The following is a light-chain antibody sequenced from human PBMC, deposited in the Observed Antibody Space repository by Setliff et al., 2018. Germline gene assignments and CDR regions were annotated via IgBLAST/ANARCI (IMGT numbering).Light chain of an antibody. J-gene: IGLJ1*01. CDR3: CSYAGSSTVYV. Sequence: LPQPASVSGSPGQSITISCTGTSSDVGSYNLVSWYQQHPGKAPKLMIYEVSRRPSGVSNRFSGSKSGNTASLTISGLQAEDEADYYCCSYAGSSTVYVFGTGTKVTVL. CDR2: EVS. CDR1: SSDVGSYNL. V-gene: IGLV2-23*02.